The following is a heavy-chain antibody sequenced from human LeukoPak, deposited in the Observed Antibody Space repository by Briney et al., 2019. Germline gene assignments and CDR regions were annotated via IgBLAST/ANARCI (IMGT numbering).Heavy chain of an antibody. J-gene: IGHJ6*03. Sequence: GGSLRLSCEASGFTFSSYVMHWVREAPGKGLEVVAFIRYDGSNKYYADSVKGRFTISRDNSKNTLYLQMNSLRAEDTAVYYCAKDQVYSGWYLNYYYYMDVWGKGTTVTISS. CDR2: IRYDGSNK. CDR3: AKDQVYSGWYLNYYYYMDV. D-gene: IGHD6-19*01. CDR1: GFTFSSYV. V-gene: IGHV3-30*02.